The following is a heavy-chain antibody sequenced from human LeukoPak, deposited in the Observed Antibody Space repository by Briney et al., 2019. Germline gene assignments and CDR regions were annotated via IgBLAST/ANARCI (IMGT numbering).Heavy chain of an antibody. Sequence: KSGGSLRLSCAASGFTFSDYYMSWIRQAPGKGLEWVSYISSSSSYTNYADSVKGRFTISRDNAKNSLYLQMNSLRAEDTAVYYCAGEDLSVAGHDYWGQGTLVTVSS. D-gene: IGHD4-23*01. CDR2: ISSSSSYT. V-gene: IGHV3-11*05. CDR1: GFTFSDYY. J-gene: IGHJ4*02. CDR3: AGEDLSVAGHDY.